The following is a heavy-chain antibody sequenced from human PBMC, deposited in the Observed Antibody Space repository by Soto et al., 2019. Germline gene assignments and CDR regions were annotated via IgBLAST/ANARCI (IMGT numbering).Heavy chain of an antibody. J-gene: IGHJ6*02. CDR3: ARGGTGYCSGGSCYGDYYYGMDV. CDR2: IYYSGST. Sequence: SETLSLTCTVSGGSISSGGYYWSWIRQHPGKGLEWIGYIYYSGSTYYNPSLKSRVTISVDTSKNQFSLKLSSVTAADTAVYYCARGGTGYCSGGSCYGDYYYGMDVWRQGTTVTVSS. V-gene: IGHV4-31*03. D-gene: IGHD2-15*01. CDR1: GGSISSGGYY.